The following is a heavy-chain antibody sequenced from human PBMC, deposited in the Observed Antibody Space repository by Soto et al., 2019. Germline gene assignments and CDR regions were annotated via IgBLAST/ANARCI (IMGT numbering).Heavy chain of an antibody. V-gene: IGHV3-66*01. CDR2: IFSHGDT. Sequence: ELQLVASGGGLVQPGGSLRLSCAASGFTVSNNYVRWVRQAPGKGLEWVSLIFSHGDTRYADSVKGRFTIARDSSSNTLYLQMNSLRVEDTSVYYCARDGTDNWVGGQGIHVTVSS. D-gene: IGHD1-1*01. CDR3: ARDGTDNWV. J-gene: IGHJ4*02. CDR1: GFTVSNNY.